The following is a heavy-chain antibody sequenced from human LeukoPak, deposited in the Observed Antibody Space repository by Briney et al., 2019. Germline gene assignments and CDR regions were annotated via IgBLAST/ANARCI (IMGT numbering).Heavy chain of an antibody. Sequence: SGPALVKPTPTLTLTCTFPEFSLNTSGMCVSWIRQPPGKALEWLARIDWDDDRYYSTSLKTRLTISKDPSKNQVVLTMTNMDTVDTATYYCARVNTMVRGVTIYYYNMDVWGKGTTVTVSS. CDR3: ARVNTMVRGVTIYYYNMDV. V-gene: IGHV2-70*11. CDR2: IDWDDDR. D-gene: IGHD3-10*01. J-gene: IGHJ6*03. CDR1: EFSLNTSGMC.